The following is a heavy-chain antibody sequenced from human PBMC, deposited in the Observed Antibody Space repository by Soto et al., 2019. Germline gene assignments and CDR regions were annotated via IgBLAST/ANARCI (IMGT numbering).Heavy chain of an antibody. V-gene: IGHV1-2*04. J-gene: IGHJ6*02. Sequence: ASVKVSCKASGYTFTGYYMHWVRQAPGQGLEWMGWINPNSGGTNYAQKFQGWVTMTRDTSISTAYMELSRLRSDDTAVYYCASGGVIVGATYYYGMDVWGQGTTVTVSS. D-gene: IGHD1-26*01. CDR2: INPNSGGT. CDR1: GYTFTGYY. CDR3: ASGGVIVGATYYYGMDV.